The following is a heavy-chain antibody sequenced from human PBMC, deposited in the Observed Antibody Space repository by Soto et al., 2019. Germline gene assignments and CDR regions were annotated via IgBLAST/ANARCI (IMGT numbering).Heavy chain of an antibody. V-gene: IGHV1-18*01. Sequence: ASVKVSCKASGYTFTSYGISWVRQAPGQGLEWMGWISAYNGNTSYAQKLQGRVTMTTDTSTSTAYMELRSLRSDDTAVYYCASQQLGTYYYYGMDVWGQGTTVTVSS. D-gene: IGHD6-13*01. CDR2: ISAYNGNT. J-gene: IGHJ6*02. CDR3: ASQQLGTYYYYGMDV. CDR1: GYTFTSYG.